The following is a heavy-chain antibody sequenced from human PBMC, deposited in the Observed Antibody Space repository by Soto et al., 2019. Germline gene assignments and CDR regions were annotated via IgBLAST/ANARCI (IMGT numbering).Heavy chain of an antibody. V-gene: IGHV4-59*01. D-gene: IGHD4-17*01. CDR1: GGSMSCNY. J-gene: IGHJ4*02. CDR3: ARGGSYGDFFDY. Sequence: SETLSLTCTVSGGSMSCNYWTWMRQSPGKGLEWIGYIYYTGSTKYNPSLKSRVTISLDTSKNQFSLRLTSVTSADTAVYYCARGGSYGDFFDYWGQGAQVTVSS. CDR2: IYYTGST.